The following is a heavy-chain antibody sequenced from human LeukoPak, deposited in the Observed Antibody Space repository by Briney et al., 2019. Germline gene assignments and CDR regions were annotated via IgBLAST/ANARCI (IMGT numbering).Heavy chain of an antibody. CDR2: IIPIFGTA. CDR1: GGTFSSYA. V-gene: IGHV1-69*05. D-gene: IGHD6-19*01. Sequence: SVKVSCKASGGTFSSYAISWVRQAPGQGLEWMGGIIPIFGTANYAQRFQGRVTITTDESTSTAYMELSSLRSEDTAVYHCARVVAVAGTDWGQGTLVTVSS. J-gene: IGHJ4*02. CDR3: ARVVAVAGTD.